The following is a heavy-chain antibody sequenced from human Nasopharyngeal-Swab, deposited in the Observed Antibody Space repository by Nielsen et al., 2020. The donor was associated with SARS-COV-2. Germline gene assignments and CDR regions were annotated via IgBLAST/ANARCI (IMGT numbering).Heavy chain of an antibody. CDR3: ARGYSSGWYFD. Sequence: SETLSLTCTVSGGSISSYYWSWIRQPPGKGLEWIGYIYSSGSTNYNPSLKSRVTISVDTSKNQFSLKLSSVTAADTSVYYCARGYSSGWYFDWGQGTLVTVSS. CDR1: GGSISSYY. D-gene: IGHD6-19*01. J-gene: IGHJ4*02. CDR2: IYSSGST. V-gene: IGHV4-59*08.